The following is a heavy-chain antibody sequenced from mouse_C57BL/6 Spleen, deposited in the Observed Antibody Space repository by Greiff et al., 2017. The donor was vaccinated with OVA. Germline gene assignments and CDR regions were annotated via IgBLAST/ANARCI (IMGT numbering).Heavy chain of an antibody. CDR3: ARNYLYDY. CDR2: ISYDGSN. V-gene: IGHV3-6*01. D-gene: IGHD1-1*01. Sequence: EVKLEESGPGLVKPSQSLSLTCSVTGYSITSGYYWNWIRQFPGNKLEWMGYISYDGSNNYNPSLKNRISITRDTSKNQFFLKLNSVTTEDTATYYCARNYLYDYWGQGTTLTVSS. CDR1: GYSITSGYY. J-gene: IGHJ2*01.